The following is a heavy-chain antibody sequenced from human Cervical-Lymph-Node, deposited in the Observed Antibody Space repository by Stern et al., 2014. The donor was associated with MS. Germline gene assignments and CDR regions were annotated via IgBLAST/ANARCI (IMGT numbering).Heavy chain of an antibody. V-gene: IGHV5-51*03. CDR3: ARLPDSGGWYGIWYFDL. CDR2: IFLGDSET. Sequence: QLVQSGAEVKKPGESLKISCKGSGYSFTRDWIGWVRQTPGKGLEWMGIIFLGDSETRYSPSFQGQVTISADKSISTAYLQWSSLKASDTAMYYCARLPDSGGWYGIWYFDLWGRGTLVTVSS. D-gene: IGHD6-19*01. J-gene: IGHJ2*01. CDR1: GYSFTRDW.